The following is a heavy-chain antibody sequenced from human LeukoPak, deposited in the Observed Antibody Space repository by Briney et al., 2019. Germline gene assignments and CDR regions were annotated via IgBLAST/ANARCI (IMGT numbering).Heavy chain of an antibody. CDR3: ARGWDRGYDSDVGDY. CDR1: GFSFSNYE. V-gene: IGHV3-48*03. J-gene: IGHJ4*02. Sequence: GGSLRLSCAASGFSFSNYEMNWVRQAPGQGLEWISYITASSTTIYYADSVKGRFTISRDNAKNSLYLQMNSLRADDTAVYYCARGWDRGYDSDVGDYWGQGTLVTVSS. CDR2: ITASSTTI. D-gene: IGHD5-12*01.